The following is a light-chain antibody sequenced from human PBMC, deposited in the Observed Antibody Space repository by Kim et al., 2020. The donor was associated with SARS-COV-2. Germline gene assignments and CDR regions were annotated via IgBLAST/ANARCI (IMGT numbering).Light chain of an antibody. CDR3: QSYDISNVI. Sequence: GNTVTISCTRTSGNIADNYVQWYQQRPGSAPTIVIYEDSERPSGVPDRFSGSIDTSSSSASLTISGLKTEDDADYYCQSYDISNVIFGGGTKLTVL. CDR1: SGNIADNY. J-gene: IGLJ2*01. V-gene: IGLV6-57*03. CDR2: EDS.